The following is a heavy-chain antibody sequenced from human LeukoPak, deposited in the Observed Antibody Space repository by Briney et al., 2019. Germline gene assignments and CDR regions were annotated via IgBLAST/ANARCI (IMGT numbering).Heavy chain of an antibody. V-gene: IGHV3-23*01. CDR2: ITGSGGST. CDR1: GFTFSNYG. J-gene: IGHJ6*03. D-gene: IGHD1-26*01. Sequence: GGSLRLSCAASGFTFSNYGLSWVRQAPGKGLEWVSGITGSGGSTYYADSVKGRFTISRDNAKNSLYLQMNSLRAEDTALYYCAKDIRREHYYYYMDVWGKGTTVTISS. CDR3: AKDIRREHYYYYMDV.